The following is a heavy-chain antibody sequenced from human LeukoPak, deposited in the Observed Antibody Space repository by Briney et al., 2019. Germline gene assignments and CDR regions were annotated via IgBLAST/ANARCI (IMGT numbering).Heavy chain of an antibody. CDR3: ASNRVSSTSLDVGRSFDY. CDR2: ISSNGGST. D-gene: IGHD2-2*01. CDR1: GFTFSSYA. Sequence: GGSLRLSCAASGFTFSSYAMHWVRQAPGKGLESVSAISSNGGSTYYANSVKGRFTISRDNSKNTLYLQMGSLRAEDMAVYYCASNRVSSTSLDVGRSFDYWGQGTLVTVSS. V-gene: IGHV3-64*01. J-gene: IGHJ4*02.